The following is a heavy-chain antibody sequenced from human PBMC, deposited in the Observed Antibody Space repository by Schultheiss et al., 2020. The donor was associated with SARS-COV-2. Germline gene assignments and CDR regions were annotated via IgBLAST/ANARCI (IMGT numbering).Heavy chain of an antibody. CDR1: GGSFSGYY. CDR3: AREHDFWSGYSYYYMDV. J-gene: IGHJ6*03. D-gene: IGHD3-3*01. CDR2: IYYSGST. V-gene: IGHV4-34*01. Sequence: SETLSLTCAVYGGSFSGYYWSWIRQPPGKGLEWIGYIYYSGSTNYNPSLKSRVTISVDTSKNQFSLKLSSVTAADTAVYYCAREHDFWSGYSYYYMDVWGKGTTVTVSS.